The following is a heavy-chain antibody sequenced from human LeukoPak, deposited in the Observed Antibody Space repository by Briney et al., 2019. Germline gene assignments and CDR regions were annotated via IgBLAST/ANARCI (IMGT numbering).Heavy chain of an antibody. J-gene: IGHJ3*02. CDR3: AREPNSCGGDCYGAAFDI. CDR1: GGSISSYY. V-gene: IGHV4-4*07. D-gene: IGHD2-21*02. Sequence: SETLSLTCTVSGGSISSYYWSWIRQPAGKGLEWIGRIYTSGSTNYNPSLKSRVTMSVDTSKNQFSLKLSSVTAADTAVYYCAREPNSCGGDCYGAAFDIWGQGTMVTVSS. CDR2: IYTSGST.